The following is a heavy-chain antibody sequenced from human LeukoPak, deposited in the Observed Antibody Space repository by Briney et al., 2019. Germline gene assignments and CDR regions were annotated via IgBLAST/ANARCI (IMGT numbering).Heavy chain of an antibody. CDR1: GGSISSYY. D-gene: IGHD3-9*01. V-gene: IGHV4-4*07. J-gene: IGHJ6*03. CDR3: ARDLYYDILTGYRLGVYYYYMDV. Sequence: SETLSLTCTVSGGSISSYYWSWIRQPAGKGLEWIGRIYISGSTNYNPSFKSRVTMSVDTSKNQFSLKLSSVTAADTAVYYCARDLYYDILTGYRLGVYYYYMDVWGNGTTVTISS. CDR2: IYISGST.